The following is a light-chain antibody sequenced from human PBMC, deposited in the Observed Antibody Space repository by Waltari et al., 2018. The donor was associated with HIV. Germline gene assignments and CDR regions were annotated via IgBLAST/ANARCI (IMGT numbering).Light chain of an antibody. V-gene: IGKV1-39*01. CDR1: QTINGN. Sequence: DIQMTQSPSSLSASVGDRVTITCRSSQTINGNLNWYQEIPGKAPKLLIFGASTLQTGVPERFSGSGSGTHFTLTVSSLQAEDFATYFCQQTYRLPQTFGQGTRVDIK. J-gene: IGKJ5*01. CDR2: GAS. CDR3: QQTYRLPQT.